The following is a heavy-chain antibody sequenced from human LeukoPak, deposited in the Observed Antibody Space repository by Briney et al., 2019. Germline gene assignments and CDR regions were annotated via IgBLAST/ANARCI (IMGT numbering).Heavy chain of an antibody. J-gene: IGHJ4*02. V-gene: IGHV3-7*01. Sequence: GGSLRLSCAASGFIFNNYWLTWVRQAPGKGLEWVANIKEDGNEKHYVDSVKGRFTIARDNAKKSLYLQMNSLRAEDTAVYYCARARDIVTLLDYWGQGTLVTVSS. CDR1: GFIFNNYW. D-gene: IGHD5-12*01. CDR2: IKEDGNEK. CDR3: ARARDIVTLLDY.